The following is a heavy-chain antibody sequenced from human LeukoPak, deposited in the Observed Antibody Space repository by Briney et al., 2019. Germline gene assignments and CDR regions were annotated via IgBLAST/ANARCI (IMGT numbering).Heavy chain of an antibody. V-gene: IGHV4-30-4*01. D-gene: IGHD3-9*01. CDR1: GGSISSGVYY. Sequence: PSETLSLTCTVSGGSISSGVYYWSWIRQPPGEGLEWIGYIYYSGGPYYNPSFKSRVTISVETSKNPFSLKLSFLAAAPTPGYNCAIGLVRYFDWLKNDAFDIWGQGTMVSVSS. J-gene: IGHJ3*02. CDR3: AIGLVRYFDWLKNDAFDI. CDR2: IYYSGGP.